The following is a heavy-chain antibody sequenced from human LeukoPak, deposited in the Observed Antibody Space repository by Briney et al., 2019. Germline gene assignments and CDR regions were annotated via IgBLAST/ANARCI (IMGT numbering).Heavy chain of an antibody. V-gene: IGHV1-18*01. J-gene: IGHJ6*02. CDR2: ISAFNGHT. D-gene: IGHD4-17*01. Sequence: ASVKVSCKASGYTLTNYGISWVRQAPGQGLEWMGWISAFNGHTNYAQKLQVRVTMTTDTSTSTAYMELRSLRSDDTAVYYCARDPRGYYGDYPFHMDVWGQGTTVTVSS. CDR3: ARDPRGYYGDYPFHMDV. CDR1: GYTLTNYG.